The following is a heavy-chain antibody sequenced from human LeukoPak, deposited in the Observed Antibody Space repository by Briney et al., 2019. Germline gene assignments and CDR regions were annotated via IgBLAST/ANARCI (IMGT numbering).Heavy chain of an antibody. CDR1: GYTFSNYD. Sequence: GASVKVSCKASGYTFSNYDINWVRQATGQGLEWMGYINPNSGHTVYAQKFQGRVTMTRDTSISTAYMELRSLRFDDTAVYYCARVPRESNSHWGQGTLVTVSS. CDR2: INPNSGHT. V-gene: IGHV1-8*01. J-gene: IGHJ4*02. D-gene: IGHD1-1*01. CDR3: ARVPRESNSH.